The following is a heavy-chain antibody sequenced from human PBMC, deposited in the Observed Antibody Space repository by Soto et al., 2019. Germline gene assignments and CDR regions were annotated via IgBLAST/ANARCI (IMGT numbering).Heavy chain of an antibody. CDR2: FRGSGGAT. Sequence: VQVLESGGGLVQPGGSLRLSCAASGFTASSYAMSWVRQAPGKGLEWVSGFRGSGGATFYADSVKGRFTLSRDSSKNTVYLHMNRLRAEDTAVYYCAKAGGDYWGQGTLVTVSS. CDR1: GFTASSYA. V-gene: IGHV3-23*01. J-gene: IGHJ4*02. CDR3: AKAGGDY. D-gene: IGHD3-10*01.